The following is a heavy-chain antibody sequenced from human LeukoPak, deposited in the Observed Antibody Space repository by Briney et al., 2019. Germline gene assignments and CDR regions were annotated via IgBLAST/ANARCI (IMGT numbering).Heavy chain of an antibody. CDR1: GFTFSSFW. Sequence: TGGSLRLSCAASGFTFSSFWMNWVRQAPGKGLEWVANIKQDGSEKYYVDSVKGRFTISRDNAKNSLYLQMNSLRAEDTAVYYCAREGPSIVVVPAAIGLNWFDPWGQGTLVTVSS. V-gene: IGHV3-7*01. J-gene: IGHJ5*02. CDR2: IKQDGSEK. CDR3: AREGPSIVVVPAAIGLNWFDP. D-gene: IGHD2-2*01.